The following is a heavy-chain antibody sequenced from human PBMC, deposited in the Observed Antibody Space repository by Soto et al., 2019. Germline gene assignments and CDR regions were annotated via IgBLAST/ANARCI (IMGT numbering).Heavy chain of an antibody. J-gene: IGHJ3*02. CDR1: GFSFSRFA. Sequence: QVQLVESGGGVVQPGRSLRLSCAGSGFSFSRFAIHWVRQAPGKGLEWVAVITYDGSNQYYADSVKGRFTVSRDNPKRTVYLQLNSLRSEDTAVYYCARLFGCYNENNDDEFDICGRGTMVPVSS. D-gene: IGHD3-10*02. CDR2: ITYDGSNQ. CDR3: ARLFGCYNENNDDEFDI. V-gene: IGHV3-30-3*01.